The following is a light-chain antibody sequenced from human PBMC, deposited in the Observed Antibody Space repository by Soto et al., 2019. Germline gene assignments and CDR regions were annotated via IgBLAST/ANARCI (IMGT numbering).Light chain of an antibody. Sequence: QSALTQPTSASGSPGQSVTISCSGTSRDVGGYNYVSWYRHRPGEAPKLMIYEVNKRPSGVPDRFSGSKSGNTASLTVSGLQTEDEADYYCSSYAASNTPVLFGGGTKVTVL. CDR3: SSYAASNTPVL. J-gene: IGLJ2*01. CDR2: EVN. V-gene: IGLV2-8*01. CDR1: SRDVGGYNY.